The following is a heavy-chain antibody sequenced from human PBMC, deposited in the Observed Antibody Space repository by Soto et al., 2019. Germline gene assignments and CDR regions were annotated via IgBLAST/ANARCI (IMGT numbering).Heavy chain of an antibody. CDR3: ARGGYDILTGYYYGMDV. Sequence: VQLVQSGAEVKKPGSSVKVSCKASGGTFSSYTISWVRQAPGQGLEWMGRIIPILGIANYAQKFQGRVTITADKSTSTAYMELSSLRSEDTAVYYCARGGYDILTGYYYGMDVWGQGTTVTVSS. CDR2: IIPILGIA. J-gene: IGHJ6*02. V-gene: IGHV1-69*02. CDR1: GGTFSSYT. D-gene: IGHD3-9*01.